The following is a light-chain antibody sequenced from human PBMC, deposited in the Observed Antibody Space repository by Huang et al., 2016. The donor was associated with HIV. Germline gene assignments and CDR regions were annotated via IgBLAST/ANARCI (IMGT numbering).Light chain of an antibody. CDR1: QNIDTS. J-gene: IGKJ4*01. CDR2: DES. CDR3: QQRASWLT. V-gene: IGKV3-11*01. Sequence: EIVLTQSPASLSWYPGESVTLFCRASQNIDTSLAWYQQKPGQSPRLLVYDESQRATGVPDRFTGSGSGTDFTLTISSLESDDFAVYFCQQRASWLTFGGGTKVEVK.